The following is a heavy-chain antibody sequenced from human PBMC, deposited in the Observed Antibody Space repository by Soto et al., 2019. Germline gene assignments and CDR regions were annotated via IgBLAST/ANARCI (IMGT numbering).Heavy chain of an antibody. Sequence: GGSLRLSCAASGFTFSSYGMHWVRQAPGKGLEWVAVISYDGSNKYYADSVKGRFTISRDNSKNTLYLQMNSLRAEDTAVYYCAKDAAMAGYYDFWSGYFKDYYYYGMDVWGQGTTVTVAS. CDR1: GFTFSSYG. CDR2: ISYDGSNK. CDR3: AKDAAMAGYYDFWSGYFKDYYYYGMDV. D-gene: IGHD3-3*01. V-gene: IGHV3-30*18. J-gene: IGHJ6*02.